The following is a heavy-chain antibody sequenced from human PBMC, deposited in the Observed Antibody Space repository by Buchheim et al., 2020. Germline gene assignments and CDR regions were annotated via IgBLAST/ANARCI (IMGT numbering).Heavy chain of an antibody. D-gene: IGHD6-19*01. Sequence: QVQLVESGGGVVQPGRSLRLSCAASGFTFSSYGMHWVRQAPGKGLEWVAVIWYDGSNKYYADSVKGRFTISRDNSQNTLYLQMNNLRAVDTAVYYCARDISKWLATLDYWGQGTL. V-gene: IGHV3-33*01. CDR2: IWYDGSNK. CDR3: ARDISKWLATLDY. CDR1: GFTFSSYG. J-gene: IGHJ4*02.